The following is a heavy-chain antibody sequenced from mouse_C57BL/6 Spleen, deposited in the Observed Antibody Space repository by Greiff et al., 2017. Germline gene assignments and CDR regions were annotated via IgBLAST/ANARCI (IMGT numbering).Heavy chain of an antibody. CDR2: ISYDGSN. J-gene: IGHJ4*01. CDR1: GYSITSGYY. CDR3: ARCDGYPREMDY. V-gene: IGHV3-6*01. D-gene: IGHD2-3*01. Sequence: VQLQQSGPGLVKPSQSLSLTCSVTGYSITSGYYWNWIRQFPGNKLEWMGYISYDGSNNYNPSLTNRISINRNTSKNQFFLKLNSVTTEDTATYCGARCDGYPREMDYWGQGTSVTVSS.